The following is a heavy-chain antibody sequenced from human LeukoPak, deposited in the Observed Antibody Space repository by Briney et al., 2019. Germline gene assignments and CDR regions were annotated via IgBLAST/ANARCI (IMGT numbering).Heavy chain of an antibody. J-gene: IGHJ5*02. V-gene: IGHV3-23*01. CDR1: GFTFSSYA. D-gene: IGHD1-14*01. CDR2: ISGSGGST. Sequence: PGGSLRLSCAASGFTFSSYAMSWVRQAPGKGLEWVSAISGSGGSTYYADSVKSRFTISRDNSKNTLYLQMNSLRAEDTAVYYCAKDGILPNPLNWFDPWGQGTLVTVSS. CDR3: AKDGILPNPLNWFDP.